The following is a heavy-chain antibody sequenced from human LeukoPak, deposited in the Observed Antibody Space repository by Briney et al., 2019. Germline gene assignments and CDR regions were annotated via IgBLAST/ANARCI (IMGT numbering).Heavy chain of an antibody. V-gene: IGHV3-30-3*01. CDR1: GFTFSSYA. CDR3: ARDKKQSGNYYYYGMDV. D-gene: IGHD1-26*01. Sequence: PGRSLRLSCAASGFTFSSYAMHWVRQAPGKGLEWVAVISYDGSNKYYADSVKGRFTISRDNSKNTLYLQMNSLRAEDTAVYYCARDKKQSGNYYYYGMDVWGQGTTVTVSS. J-gene: IGHJ6*02. CDR2: ISYDGSNK.